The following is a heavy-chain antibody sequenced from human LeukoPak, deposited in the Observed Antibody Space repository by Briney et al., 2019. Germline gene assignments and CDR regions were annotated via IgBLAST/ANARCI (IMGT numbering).Heavy chain of an antibody. D-gene: IGHD2-2*01. Sequence: GESLKISCKGSGYSFTSYWIGWVRQMPGKGLEWMGIIYLGDSDTRYGPSFQGQVTISADKSISTAYLQWSSLKASDTAMYYCARLVYCSSTSCQTEDNWFDPWGQGTLVTVSS. CDR3: ARLVYCSSTSCQTEDNWFDP. CDR2: IYLGDSDT. V-gene: IGHV5-51*01. J-gene: IGHJ5*02. CDR1: GYSFTSYW.